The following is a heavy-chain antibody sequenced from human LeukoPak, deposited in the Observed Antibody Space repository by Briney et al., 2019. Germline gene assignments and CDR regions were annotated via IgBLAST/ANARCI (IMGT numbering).Heavy chain of an antibody. CDR3: ARERMDYSNCVSDY. V-gene: IGHV4-4*07. CDR2: IYTSGST. CDR1: GGSISSYY. Sequence: SETLSLTCTVSGGSISSYYWSWIRQPAGKGLEWIGRIYTSGSTNYNPSLKSRVTMSVDTSKNQFPLKLSSVTAADTAVYYCARERMDYSNCVSDYWGQGTLVTVSS. J-gene: IGHJ4*02. D-gene: IGHD4-11*01.